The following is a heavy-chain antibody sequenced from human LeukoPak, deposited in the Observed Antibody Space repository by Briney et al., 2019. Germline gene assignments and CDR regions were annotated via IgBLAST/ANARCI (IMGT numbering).Heavy chain of an antibody. D-gene: IGHD1-26*01. J-gene: IGHJ4*02. V-gene: IGHV4-59*01. CDR2: IYYSGTT. CDR3: ARGPGSGTYWAFDY. Sequence: SETLSLTCTVSGGSISSYNWSWIRQPPGKGLEWIGYIYYSGTTSYNPSLKSRVTIPVDTSKNQFSLKLSSVTAGDTAVYYCARGPGSGTYWAFDYWGQGTLVTVSS. CDR1: GGSISSYN.